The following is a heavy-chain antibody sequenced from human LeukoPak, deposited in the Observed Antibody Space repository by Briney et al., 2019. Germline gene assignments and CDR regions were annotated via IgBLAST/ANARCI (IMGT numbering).Heavy chain of an antibody. CDR3: ARDAHVVVVAATLNWFDP. V-gene: IGHV4-39*07. CDR2: IYYSGST. D-gene: IGHD2-15*01. J-gene: IGHJ5*02. Sequence: SETLSLTCTVSGGSISSSSYYWGWIRQPPGKGLVWFGSIYYSGSTYYNPSLKSRVTISVDTSKNQFSLKLSSVTAADTAVYYCARDAHVVVVAATLNWFDPWGQGTLVTVSS. CDR1: GGSISSSSYY.